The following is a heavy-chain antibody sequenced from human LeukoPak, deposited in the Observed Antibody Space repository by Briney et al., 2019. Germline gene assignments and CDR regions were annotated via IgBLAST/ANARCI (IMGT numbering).Heavy chain of an antibody. V-gene: IGHV4-34*01. CDR2: INHRGST. CDR3: AKGVTTFDY. CDR1: GESLSKYY. Sequence: PSETLSLTCAVYGESLSKYYWTWIRQSPGKGLEWIGEINHRGSTNLNPSLKSRVTLSVDTSKYQFSLKLTSVTAADAAVYYCAKGVTTFDYWGQGTLVTVSS. D-gene: IGHD4-17*01. J-gene: IGHJ4*02.